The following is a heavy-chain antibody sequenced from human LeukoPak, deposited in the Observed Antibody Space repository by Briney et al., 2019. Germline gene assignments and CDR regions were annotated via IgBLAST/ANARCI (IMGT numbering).Heavy chain of an antibody. D-gene: IGHD2-2*01. CDR3: AREKSEYCSSTSCYDAFDI. Sequence: SVKVSCKASGGTFSSYAINWVRRAPGQGLEWMGGIIPIFGTANFAQKFQGRVTITADESTSTAYMELSSLRSEDTAVYYCAREKSEYCSSTSCYDAFDIWGQGTLVTVSS. V-gene: IGHV1-69*13. J-gene: IGHJ3*02. CDR1: GGTFSSYA. CDR2: IIPIFGTA.